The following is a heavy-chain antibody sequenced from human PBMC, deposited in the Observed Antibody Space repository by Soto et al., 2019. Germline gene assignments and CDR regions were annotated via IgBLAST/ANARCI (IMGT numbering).Heavy chain of an antibody. J-gene: IGHJ4*02. CDR2: ISAYNGNT. CDR1: GYTFASYA. D-gene: IGHD1-1*01. CDR3: ARDPPQPDY. Sequence: QVQLVQSGAEVKKPGASVKVSCKASGYTFASYAISWMRQAPGQGLEWMGWISAYNGNTNYAQKLQGRVTMTTDTATSTDYMELRSLRSDDTAVYYCARDPPQPDYWGQGALVTVSS. V-gene: IGHV1-18*01.